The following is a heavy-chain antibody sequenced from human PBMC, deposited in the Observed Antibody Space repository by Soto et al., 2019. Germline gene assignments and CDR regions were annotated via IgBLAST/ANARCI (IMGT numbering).Heavy chain of an antibody. CDR1: RGSISRGTNY. D-gene: IGHD5-18*01. V-gene: IGHV4-39*01. CDR3: ARHDAGWLFDF. Sequence: SETLRHTCTVSRGSISRGTNYGSWIRQPPERGLEWIANIYYSGSTFYNPSLKSRVTISLDTSKNQFSLKLRSVTAADTAVYYCARHDAGWLFDFCGQGSPVTVSA. CDR2: IYYSGST. J-gene: IGHJ4*02.